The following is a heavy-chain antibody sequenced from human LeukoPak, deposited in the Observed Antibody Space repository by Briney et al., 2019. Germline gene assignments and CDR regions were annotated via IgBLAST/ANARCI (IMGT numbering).Heavy chain of an antibody. CDR3: ARDIGVSQFDY. J-gene: IGHJ4*02. V-gene: IGHV1-18*01. CDR1: GCTFSSYG. CDR2: ISCYNGKT. Sequence: ASVKVSCKASGCTFSSYGVSWVRQAPGQGLEWMGWISCYNGKTEYAQKFQGRVTMTTDTSTSTVYMELRSLTSDDTAMYYCARDIGVSQFDYWGQGTRVTVSS. D-gene: IGHD3-10*01.